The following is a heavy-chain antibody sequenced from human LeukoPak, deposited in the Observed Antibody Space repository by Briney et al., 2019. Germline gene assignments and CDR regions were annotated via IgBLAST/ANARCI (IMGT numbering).Heavy chain of an antibody. D-gene: IGHD5-18*01. CDR3: AKNLGYNYGRYYFDY. CDR1: GVTFSNYA. V-gene: IGHV3-23*01. Sequence: GGSLRLSCAVSGVTFSNYAMSWVRQAPGKGLEWVSAISGSGGSTYLADSVKGRFTISRDNSKNTLYLQMNSLRAEDTAVYYCAKNLGYNYGRYYFDYWGQGTLVTVSS. J-gene: IGHJ4*02. CDR2: ISGSGGST.